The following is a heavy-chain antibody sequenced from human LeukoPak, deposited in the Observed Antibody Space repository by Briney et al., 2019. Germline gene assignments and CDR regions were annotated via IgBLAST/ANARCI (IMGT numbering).Heavy chain of an antibody. CDR3: ASRGYSYGTLYYFDY. CDR2: IYTSGST. D-gene: IGHD5-18*01. J-gene: IGHJ4*02. V-gene: IGHV4-4*07. CDR1: GGSISSYY. Sequence: SETLCLTCTVSGGSISSYYWSWIRQPAGKGLEWIGRIYTSGSTNYNPSLKSRVTMSVDTSKNQFSLKLSSVTAADTAVYYCASRGYSYGTLYYFDYWGQGTLVTVSS.